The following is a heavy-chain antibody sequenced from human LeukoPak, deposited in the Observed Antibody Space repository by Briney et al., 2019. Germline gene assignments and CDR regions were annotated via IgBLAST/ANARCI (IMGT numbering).Heavy chain of an antibody. J-gene: IGHJ6*03. CDR3: ARSEEYGDYVGYMDV. V-gene: IGHV4-30-4*08. CDR1: GGSISSGDYY. CDR2: IYYSGST. D-gene: IGHD4-17*01. Sequence: SETLSLTCTDSGGSISSGDYYWSWIRQPPGKGLEWIGYIYYSGSTYYNPSLKSRVTISVDMSKNQFSLKLSSVTAADTAVYYCARSEEYGDYVGYMDVWGKGTTVTVSS.